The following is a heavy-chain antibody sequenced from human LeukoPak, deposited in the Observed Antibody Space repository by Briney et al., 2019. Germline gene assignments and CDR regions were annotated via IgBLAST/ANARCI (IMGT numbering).Heavy chain of an antibody. V-gene: IGHV5-51*01. CDR1: GYSFTSYW. J-gene: IGHJ5*02. D-gene: IGHD3-22*01. CDR2: IYPGDSDT. Sequence: GESLKISCKGSGYSFTSYWIGWVRQMPAKGLDWMGIIYPGDSDTRYSPSFQGHVTISADKSISTAYLQWSSLKASDTAMYYCARRPTYDSSGYYPNWFDPWGQGTLVTVSS. CDR3: ARRPTYDSSGYYPNWFDP.